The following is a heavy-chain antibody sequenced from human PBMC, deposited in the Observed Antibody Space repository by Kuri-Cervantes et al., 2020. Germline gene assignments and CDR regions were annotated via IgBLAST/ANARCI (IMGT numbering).Heavy chain of an antibody. D-gene: IGHD3-10*01. CDR2: INHSGST. CDR3: ARSITTVRGAVDI. Sequence: GSLRLSCTVSGGSISSYYWSWIRQPPGKGLEWIGEINHSGSTNYNPSLKSRVTISVDTSKNQFSLKLSSVTAADTAVYYCARSITTVRGAVDIWGQGTMVTVSS. J-gene: IGHJ3*02. CDR1: GGSISSYY. V-gene: IGHV4-34*01.